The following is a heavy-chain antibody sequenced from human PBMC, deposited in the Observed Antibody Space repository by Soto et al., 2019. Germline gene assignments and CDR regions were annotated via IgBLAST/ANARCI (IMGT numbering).Heavy chain of an antibody. V-gene: IGHV1-18*04. D-gene: IGHD6-19*01. J-gene: IGHJ5*02. CDR3: AKDFVSSGPSGFDP. CDR1: GYTFTCYD. Sequence: ASVKVSCKASGYTFTCYDIRWVLQAPGQGLEWMGWISAYNGNTNYAQKLQGRVTMTTDTSTSTAYMELRSLISDDTAVYYCAKDFVSSGPSGFDPWGEGTRVTASS. CDR2: ISAYNGNT.